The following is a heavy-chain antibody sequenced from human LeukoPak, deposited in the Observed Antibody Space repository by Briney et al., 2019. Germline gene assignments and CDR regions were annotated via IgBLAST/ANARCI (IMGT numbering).Heavy chain of an antibody. CDR1: GGSISSYY. V-gene: IGHV4-59*01. CDR3: ARGRSDFWSGYRTPYFDY. D-gene: IGHD3-3*01. Sequence: TTSETLSLTCTVSGGSISSYYWSWIRQPPGKGLEWIGYIYYSGSTNYNPSLKSRVTISVDTSKNQFSLKLSSVTAADTAVYYCARGRSDFWSGYRTPYFDYWGQGTLVTVSS. CDR2: IYYSGST. J-gene: IGHJ4*02.